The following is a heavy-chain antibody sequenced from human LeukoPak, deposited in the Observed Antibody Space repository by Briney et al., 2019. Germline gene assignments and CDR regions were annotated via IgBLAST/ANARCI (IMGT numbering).Heavy chain of an antibody. CDR1: GFVFSDYG. CDR2: IRYDGSNE. D-gene: IGHD5-12*01. Sequence: QPGGSLRLSCAASGFVFSDYGMHWVRQAPGKGLEWVAFIRYDGSNEYYPDSVKGRFTISRDNSKNTLYLQMNSLRAEDTAVYSCAREPDSGYHSEVHKYWGLGTLVTVSA. V-gene: IGHV3-30*02. J-gene: IGHJ4*02. CDR3: AREPDSGYHSEVHKY.